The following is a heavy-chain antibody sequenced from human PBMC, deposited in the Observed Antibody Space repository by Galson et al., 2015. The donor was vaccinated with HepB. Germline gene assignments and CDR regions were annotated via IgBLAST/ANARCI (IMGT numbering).Heavy chain of an antibody. J-gene: IGHJ4*02. CDR2: ISYDGSNK. Sequence: LRLSCAASGFTFSSYAMHWVRQAPGKGLEWVAVISYDGSNKYYADSVEGRFTISRDNSKNTLYLQMNSLRAEDTAVYYCARDTGGGNGGTFGYWGQGTLLTVSS. CDR3: ARDTGGGNGGTFGY. V-gene: IGHV3-30*04. D-gene: IGHD4-23*01. CDR1: GFTFSSYA.